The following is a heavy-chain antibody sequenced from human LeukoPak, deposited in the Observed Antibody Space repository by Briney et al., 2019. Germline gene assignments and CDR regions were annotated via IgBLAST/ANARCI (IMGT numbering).Heavy chain of an antibody. CDR1: GGSISSGGYS. D-gene: IGHD6-13*01. CDR2: IYHSGST. J-gene: IGHJ5*02. Sequence: SQTLSLTCAVSGGSISSGGYSWSWIRQPPGKGLEWIGYIYHSGSTYYNPSLKSRVTISVDRSKNQFSLKLSSVTAADTAVYYCARAMVGYSSSWYVGGGLRWFDPWGQGTLVTVSS. V-gene: IGHV4-30-2*01. CDR3: ARAMVGYSSSWYVGGGLRWFDP.